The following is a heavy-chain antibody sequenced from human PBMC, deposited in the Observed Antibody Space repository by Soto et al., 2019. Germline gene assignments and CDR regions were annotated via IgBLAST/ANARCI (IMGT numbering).Heavy chain of an antibody. Sequence: GWLGRSGSASGFTFSSYARSWVRQAPGKGLEWVCSVSACGDMTYYSASVKGRFTISRDNSKNALFLQMSSLSIEDKGLYYCARADRGASGSPASYYYSGLDVWGQGTKVTVSS. V-gene: IGHV3-23*01. CDR1: GFTFSSYA. CDR2: VSACGDMT. CDR3: ARADRGASGSPASYYYSGLDV. D-gene: IGHD2-15*01. J-gene: IGHJ6*02.